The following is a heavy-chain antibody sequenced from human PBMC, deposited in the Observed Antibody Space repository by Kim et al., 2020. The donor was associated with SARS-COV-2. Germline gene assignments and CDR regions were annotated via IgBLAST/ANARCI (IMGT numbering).Heavy chain of an antibody. J-gene: IGHJ4*02. Sequence: TYYNPSRKSRVPVSVDTSKNQFSLKLSSVTAADTAVYYCARERYSSGCDYWGQGTLVTVSS. D-gene: IGHD6-19*01. CDR2: T. V-gene: IGHV4-39*01. CDR3: ARERYSSGCDY.